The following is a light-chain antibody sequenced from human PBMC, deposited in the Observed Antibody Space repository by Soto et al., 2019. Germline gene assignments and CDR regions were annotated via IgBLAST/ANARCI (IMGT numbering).Light chain of an antibody. V-gene: IGKV3-11*01. CDR1: QSVSSY. CDR2: DAS. Sequence: EIVLTQSPATLSLSPGERATLSCRASQSVSSYLAWYQQKPSQAPRLLIYDASNRATDIPARFSGSGSGTDFTLTISSLEPEDFAVYYCQQRSNWPRTFGQGTRWIS. J-gene: IGKJ1*01. CDR3: QQRSNWPRT.